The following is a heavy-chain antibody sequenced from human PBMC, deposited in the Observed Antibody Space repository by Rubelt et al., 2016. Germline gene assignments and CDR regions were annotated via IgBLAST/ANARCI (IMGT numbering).Heavy chain of an antibody. V-gene: IGHV3-23*03. Sequence: EVQLLESGGGLVQPGESLRLSCAASGFTFSSYAMTWVRQAPGTGLEWVSVIYSGGSTYYADSVKGRFTISRDNSKNTLYLQKNSLRAEDTAVYYCASSSSWYLFDYWGQGTLVTVSS. D-gene: IGHD6-13*01. CDR3: ASSSSWYLFDY. CDR2: IYSGGST. CDR1: GFTFSSYA. J-gene: IGHJ4*02.